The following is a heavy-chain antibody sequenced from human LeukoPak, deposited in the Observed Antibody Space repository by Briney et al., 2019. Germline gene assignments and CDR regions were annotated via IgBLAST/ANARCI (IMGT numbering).Heavy chain of an antibody. CDR2: ISAYNGNT. J-gene: IGHJ4*02. Sequence: ASVKVSCKASGYTFTSYGISWVRQAPGQGLEWMGWISAYNGNTNYAQKLQGRVTMTTDTSTSTAYMELRSLRYDDTAVYYCARRTIVRGGDYFDYWGQGTLVTVSS. CDR3: ARRTIVRGGDYFDY. CDR1: GYTFTSYG. D-gene: IGHD3-10*01. V-gene: IGHV1-18*04.